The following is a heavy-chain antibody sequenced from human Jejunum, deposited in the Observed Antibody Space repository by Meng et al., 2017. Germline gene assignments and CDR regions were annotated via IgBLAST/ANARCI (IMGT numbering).Heavy chain of an antibody. J-gene: IGHJ4*02. V-gene: IGHV3-74*01. Sequence: GESLKISCAASGFTFSSYWMHWVRQGPGKGLVWVSHIKTDGSKTTYADSVKGRFTISRDNAKNTLFLQMNSLRAEDTGIYYCSRSYGSGEILDYWGQGTLVTFSS. D-gene: IGHD3-10*01. CDR1: GFTFSSYW. CDR3: SRSYGSGEILDY. CDR2: IKTDGSKT.